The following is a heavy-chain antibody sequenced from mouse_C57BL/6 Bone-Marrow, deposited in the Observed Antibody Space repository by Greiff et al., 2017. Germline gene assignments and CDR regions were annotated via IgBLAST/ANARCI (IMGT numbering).Heavy chain of an antibody. V-gene: IGHV3-1*01. J-gene: IGHJ3*01. D-gene: IGHD1-1*01. CDR3: ARGGYYGSSWDWFAY. CDR2: ISYSGST. CDR1: GYSITSGYD. Sequence: EVKVVESGPGMVKPSQSLSLTCTVTGYSITSGYDWHWIRHFPGNKLEWMGYISYSGSTNYNPSLKSRISITHDTSKNHFFLKLNSVTTEDTATYYCARGGYYGSSWDWFAYWGQGTLVTVSA.